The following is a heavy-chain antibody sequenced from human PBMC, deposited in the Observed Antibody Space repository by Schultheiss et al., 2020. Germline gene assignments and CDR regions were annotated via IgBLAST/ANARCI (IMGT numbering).Heavy chain of an antibody. D-gene: IGHD2-15*01. J-gene: IGHJ5*02. V-gene: IGHV3-30*03. CDR2: ISYAGSNK. Sequence: GGSLRLSCAASGFTFSSYDIHWVRQAPGKGLEWVAVISYAGSNKYYADSVKGRFTISKDNTKNSLYLQMNSLRAEDTALYHCARVSELLGYNWFDPWGQGTLVTVSS. CDR3: ARVSELLGYNWFDP. CDR1: GFTFSSYD.